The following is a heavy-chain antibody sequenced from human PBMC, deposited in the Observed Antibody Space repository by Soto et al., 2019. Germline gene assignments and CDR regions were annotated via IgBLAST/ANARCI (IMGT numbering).Heavy chain of an antibody. CDR2: INPNSGGT. J-gene: IGHJ4*02. CDR3: ARTLRYSSGWYYFDY. Sequence: ASVKVSCKASGYTFTGYYMHWVRQAPGQGLECMGWINPNSGGTNYAQKFQGWVTMTRDTSISTAYMELSRLRSDDTAVYYCARTLRYSSGWYYFDYWGQGTLVTVSS. CDR1: GYTFTGYY. V-gene: IGHV1-2*04. D-gene: IGHD6-19*01.